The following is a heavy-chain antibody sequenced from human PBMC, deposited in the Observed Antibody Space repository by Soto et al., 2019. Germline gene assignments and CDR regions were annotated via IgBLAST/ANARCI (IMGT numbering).Heavy chain of an antibody. Sequence: EVQLVESGGGLVQPGGSLRLSCAASGFTFSSYWMSWVRQAPGKGLEWVANIKQDGSEKYYVDSVKGRFTISRDNAKNSLYLQKNSLRGEDTAVYYCASSGVWLTGLRYYGMDVWGQGTTVTVSS. J-gene: IGHJ6*02. CDR1: GFTFSSYW. D-gene: IGHD1-26*01. V-gene: IGHV3-7*03. CDR2: IKQDGSEK. CDR3: ASSGVWLTGLRYYGMDV.